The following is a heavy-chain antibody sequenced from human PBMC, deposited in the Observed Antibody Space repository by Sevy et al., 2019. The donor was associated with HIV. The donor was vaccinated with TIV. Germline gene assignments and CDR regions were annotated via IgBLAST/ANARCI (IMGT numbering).Heavy chain of an antibody. Sequence: GGSLRLSCAASGFTVSTYWMSWVRQAPGKGLEWVANIKKDGSEKYYVDSVKGGLTISRHNAENSLYRQMNSLRVEDTALYYCARDCSSTSCLWGLDVWGQGTSVTVSS. V-gene: IGHV3-7*03. CDR1: GFTVSTYW. CDR2: IKKDGSEK. J-gene: IGHJ6*02. CDR3: ARDCSSTSCLWGLDV. D-gene: IGHD2-2*01.